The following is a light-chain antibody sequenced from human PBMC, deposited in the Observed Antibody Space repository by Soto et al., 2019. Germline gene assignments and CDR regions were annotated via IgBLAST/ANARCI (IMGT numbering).Light chain of an antibody. CDR2: SGS. J-gene: IGKJ2*01. V-gene: IGKV2-28*01. CDR3: MQALQTPYT. Sequence: EIVMTQSPPSLTVTPGEPASISCRSSQRLLHSNGNTFLDWYVQKPGQSPQLLIYSGSNRASGVPDRVSGSEAGTDFTLKISRVEAEDVGVYYCMQALQTPYTFGQGTKLEIK. CDR1: QRLLHSNGNTF.